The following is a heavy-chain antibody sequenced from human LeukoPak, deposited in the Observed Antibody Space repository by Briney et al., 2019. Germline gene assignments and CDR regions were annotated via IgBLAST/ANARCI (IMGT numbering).Heavy chain of an antibody. Sequence: ASVKVSCKASGYTVTSYDINWVRQATGQGLEWMGWMNPNSGNTGYAQKFQGRVTMTRNTSISTAYMELSSLRSEDTAVYYCARDVAVAGVGAFDIWGQGTMVTVSS. D-gene: IGHD6-19*01. CDR1: GYTVTSYD. CDR3: ARDVAVAGVGAFDI. V-gene: IGHV1-8*01. CDR2: MNPNSGNT. J-gene: IGHJ3*02.